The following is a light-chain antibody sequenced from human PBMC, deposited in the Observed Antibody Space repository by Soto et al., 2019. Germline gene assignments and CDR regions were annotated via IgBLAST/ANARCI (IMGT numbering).Light chain of an antibody. CDR1: QSVSSSY. CDR3: QQYGSSPWT. Sequence: EIVLTQSPGTLSLSPGERATLSCRASQSVSSSYLAWYQQKPGQAPRLLIYGASSRATGIPDRFSGSGYGTDFTLTISRLEPEDFEVYYCQQYGSSPWTFGQGTKVEIK. J-gene: IGKJ1*01. V-gene: IGKV3-20*01. CDR2: GAS.